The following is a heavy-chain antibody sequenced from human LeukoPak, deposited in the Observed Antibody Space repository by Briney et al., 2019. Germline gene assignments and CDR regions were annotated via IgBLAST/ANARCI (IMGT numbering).Heavy chain of an antibody. V-gene: IGHV1-69*04. CDR2: IIPIVGIA. CDR3: LKDRITMVRGSQADGMEV. J-gene: IGHJ6*01. CDR1: GGTFSSYA. Sequence: SVKVSCKASGGTFSSYATSWVRQAPGQGLEWMGRIIPIVGIASYAQKFQGRVTITADKATITTSMELSSLRSGDTAVYYCLKDRITMVRGSQADGMEVRGHGITVT. D-gene: IGHD3-10*01.